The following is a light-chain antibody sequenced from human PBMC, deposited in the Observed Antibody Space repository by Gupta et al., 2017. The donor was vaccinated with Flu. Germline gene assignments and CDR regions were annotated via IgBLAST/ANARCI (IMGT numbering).Light chain of an antibody. CDR2: GAS. CDR3: QQYGTSLYT. V-gene: IGKV3-20*01. J-gene: IGKJ2*01. CDR1: QSVKNKL. Sequence: GPLLSSPVESSVITCRASQSVKNKLLTWYQQKSGQATRLILYGASSLATGIPDRFSGSGSGTDFTLSISSLEPDDFAVYFCQQYGTSLYTFGPGTRLEIK.